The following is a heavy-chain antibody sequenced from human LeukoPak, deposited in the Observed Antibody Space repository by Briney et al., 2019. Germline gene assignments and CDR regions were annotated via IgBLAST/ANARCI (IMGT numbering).Heavy chain of an antibody. V-gene: IGHV3-49*04. CDR2: IRSKAYGGTT. CDR3: TRDDLRYCSSTSCYTGGFDY. D-gene: IGHD2-2*02. Sequence: PGRSLRLSCTASGFTFGDYAMSWVRQAPGKGLEWVGFIRSKAYGGTTEYAASVKGRFTISRDDYKSIAYLQMNSLKTEDTAVYYCTRDDLRYCSSTSCYTGGFDYWGQGTLVTVSS. J-gene: IGHJ4*02. CDR1: GFTFGDYA.